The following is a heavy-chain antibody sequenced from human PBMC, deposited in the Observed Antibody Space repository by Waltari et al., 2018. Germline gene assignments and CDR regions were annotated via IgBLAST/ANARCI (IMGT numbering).Heavy chain of an antibody. CDR2: MKTDGTSI. Sequence: EVQLVNSGGGLVQPGGSLRRSCADYDFFFPACWLDWVRQAPGKGLVWVSRMKTDGTSITYADSVKGRFPISRYSAKNTYYLQMNSLRAEDTAVYYCTRNPGYWGQGTLVTVSS. J-gene: IGHJ4*02. CDR3: TRNPGY. CDR1: DFFFPACW. V-gene: IGHV3-74*03.